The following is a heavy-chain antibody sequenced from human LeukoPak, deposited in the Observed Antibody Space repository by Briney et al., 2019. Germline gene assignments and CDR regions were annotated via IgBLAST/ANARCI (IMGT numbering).Heavy chain of an antibody. D-gene: IGHD2-2*01. J-gene: IGHJ5*02. V-gene: IGHV1-2*02. CDR2: INHTSGGT. CDR1: GYTFTAYY. Sequence: ASVKVSCKASGYTFTAYYIEWVRQAPGQGLEWMGWINHTSGGTNYAQKFQGRVTMTRDTSISTASMELSRLTSDDTAVYYCTRGYQHGFDPWGQGTLVTVSS. CDR3: TRGYQHGFDP.